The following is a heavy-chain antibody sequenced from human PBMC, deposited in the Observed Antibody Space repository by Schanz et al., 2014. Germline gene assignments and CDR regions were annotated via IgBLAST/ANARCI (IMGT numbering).Heavy chain of an antibody. CDR3: ARGRVLES. D-gene: IGHD1-1*01. V-gene: IGHV3-23*04. CDR2: ISGSGGST. CDR1: GFSFSDHA. Sequence: EVELVESGGGLVQPGGSLRLSCAASGFSFSDHAMDWVRQAPGKGLEWVSAISGSGGSTYYADSVKGRFTISRDNSKNTLYLQMNSLRPEDTAVYYCARGRVLESWGQGTLVTVSS. J-gene: IGHJ5*02.